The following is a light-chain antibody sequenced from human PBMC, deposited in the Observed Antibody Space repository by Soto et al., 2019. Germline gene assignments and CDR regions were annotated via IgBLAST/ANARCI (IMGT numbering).Light chain of an antibody. Sequence: FQMTQSPSTLSASVGDRVTITCRASQSISSWLAWYQQKPGKAPKLLIYKASTLKSGVPSRFSGSGSGTEFTLTISSLQPDDFATYYCQHYNSYSEAFGQGTKV. CDR1: QSISSW. V-gene: IGKV1-5*03. J-gene: IGKJ1*01. CDR3: QHYNSYSEA. CDR2: KAS.